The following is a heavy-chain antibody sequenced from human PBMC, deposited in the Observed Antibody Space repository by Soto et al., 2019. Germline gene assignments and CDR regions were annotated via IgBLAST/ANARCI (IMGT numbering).Heavy chain of an antibody. V-gene: IGHV3-48*02. Sequence: EVQLVESGGGLVQPGGSLRLTCVASGFPFSIYSMNWVRQAPGKGLEWSSYITSDTNTIKYADSVKGRFTISRDNAKNLMYLQMNSLRDEDTAVYFCARSVEGHFDYWGQGTVVTGSS. CDR1: GFPFSIYS. D-gene: IGHD6-19*01. CDR2: ITSDTNTI. J-gene: IGHJ4*02. CDR3: ARSVEGHFDY.